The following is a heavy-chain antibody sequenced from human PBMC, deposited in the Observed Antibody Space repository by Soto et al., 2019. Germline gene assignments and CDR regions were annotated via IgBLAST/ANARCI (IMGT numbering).Heavy chain of an antibody. CDR3: ARVSRSSRDFDY. Sequence: SETLSLTCAVYGGSFSGYYWSWIRQPPGKGLEWIGEINHSGSTNYNPSLKSRVTISVDTSKNQLSLKLSSVTAADTAVYYCARVSRSSRDFDYWGQGTLVTVSS. CDR1: GGSFSGYY. CDR2: INHSGST. D-gene: IGHD6-13*01. V-gene: IGHV4-34*01. J-gene: IGHJ4*02.